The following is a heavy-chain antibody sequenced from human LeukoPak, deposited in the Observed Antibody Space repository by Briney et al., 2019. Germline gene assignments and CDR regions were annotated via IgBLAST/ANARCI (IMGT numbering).Heavy chain of an antibody. CDR3: ARFYSSGCDY. V-gene: IGHV4-59*01. J-gene: IGHJ4*02. D-gene: IGHD6-19*01. CDR2: IYYSGST. Sequence: PSETLSLTCTVSGGSIGSYCWSWIRQPPGKGLEWVGYIYYSGSTNYNPSLKSRVTISVDTSKNQFSLKLSSVTAADTAVYYCARFYSSGCDYWGQGTLVTVSS. CDR1: GGSIGSYC.